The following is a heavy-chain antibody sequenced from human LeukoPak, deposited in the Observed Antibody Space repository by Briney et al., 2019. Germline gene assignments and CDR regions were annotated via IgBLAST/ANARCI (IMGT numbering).Heavy chain of an antibody. CDR3: ARGPLTYCSTTSCQFDQ. V-gene: IGHV3-7*04. J-gene: IGHJ4*02. CDR1: GFTLSAYW. CDR2: IKQDGSEK. D-gene: IGHD2-2*01. Sequence: GGSLRLSCAASGFTLSAYWMSWVRQAPGKGLEWVANIKQDGSEKFYVDSVEGRFTISRDNAKNSLYLQMNNLGAEDTAVYYCARGPLTYCSTTSCQFDQWGQGTLVTVSS.